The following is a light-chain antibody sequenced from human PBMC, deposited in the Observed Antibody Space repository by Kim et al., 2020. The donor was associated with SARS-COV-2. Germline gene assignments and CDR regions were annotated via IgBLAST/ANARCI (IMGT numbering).Light chain of an antibody. J-gene: IGLJ3*02. CDR2: GKN. CDR3: NSRDSSGNRV. Sequence: SSELTQDPAVSVALGQTVRITCQGDSLRSYYASWYQQKPGQAPVLVIYGKNNRPSGIPDRFSGSSSGNTASLTITGAQAEDEADYYCNSRDSSGNRVFGGGPRLTVL. CDR1: SLRSYY. V-gene: IGLV3-19*01.